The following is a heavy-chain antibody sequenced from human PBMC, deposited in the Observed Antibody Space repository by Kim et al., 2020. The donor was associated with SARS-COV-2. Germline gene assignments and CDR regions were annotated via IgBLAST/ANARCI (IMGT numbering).Heavy chain of an antibody. V-gene: IGHV4-4*09. J-gene: IGHJ4*02. CDR3: ARLRLGELSRNGLDY. Sequence: PSLKIRVTISVDTSKNQFSLKLSSVTAADTAVYYCARLRLGELSRNGLDYWGQGTLVTVSS. D-gene: IGHD3-16*02.